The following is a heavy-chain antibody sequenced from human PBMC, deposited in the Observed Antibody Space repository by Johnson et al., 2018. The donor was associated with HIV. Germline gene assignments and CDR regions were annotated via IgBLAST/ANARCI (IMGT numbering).Heavy chain of an antibody. Sequence: VQLVESGGGLVQPGRSLRLSCAASGFTFDDYAMHWVLQAPGKGPEWVSGITWNSGSIGYADSVKGRFTISRDNAKNSLYLQMKSLRPEDTALYYCAKDSRAYAFDIWGQGTMVTVSS. CDR1: GFTFDDYA. V-gene: IGHV3-9*01. CDR2: ITWNSGSI. J-gene: IGHJ3*02. CDR3: AKDSRAYAFDI.